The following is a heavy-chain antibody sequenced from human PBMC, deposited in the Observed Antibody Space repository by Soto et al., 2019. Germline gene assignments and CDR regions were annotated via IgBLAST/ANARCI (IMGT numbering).Heavy chain of an antibody. D-gene: IGHD2-15*01. J-gene: IGHJ5*02. CDR2: ISYDGNNK. Sequence: QVQLVESGGGVVQPGRSLRLSCAASGFTFTNYAMHWVRQAPGKGLEWVAVISYDGNNKYYPDSVKGRFTISRDNSKNATCLQLNSVRGEDTAVYYCAIDGDVVDLTTWVDPWGLGTLVTVSS. V-gene: IGHV3-30-3*01. CDR1: GFTFTNYA. CDR3: AIDGDVVDLTTWVDP.